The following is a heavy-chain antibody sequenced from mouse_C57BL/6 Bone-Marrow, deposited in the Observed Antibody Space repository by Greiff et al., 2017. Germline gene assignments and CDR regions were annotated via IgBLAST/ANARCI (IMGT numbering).Heavy chain of an antibody. CDR1: GFTFSSYG. V-gene: IGHV5-6*02. J-gene: IGHJ3*01. CDR3: ARQNYRAY. D-gene: IGHD2-1*01. Sequence: DVKLVESGGDLVKPGGSLKLSCAASGFTFSSYGMSWVRQTPDKRLEWVATISSGGSYTYYPDSVKGRFTISRDNAKNTLYLQMSSLKSEDTAMYYCARQNYRAYWGQGTLVTVSA. CDR2: ISSGGSYT.